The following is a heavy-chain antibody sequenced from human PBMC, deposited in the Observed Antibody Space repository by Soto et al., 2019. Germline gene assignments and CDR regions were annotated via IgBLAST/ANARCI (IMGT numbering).Heavy chain of an antibody. CDR2: ISSSSSTI. J-gene: IGHJ4*02. V-gene: IGHV3-48*02. CDR1: GFTFSTYS. Sequence: EVQLVESGGGLVQPGGSLRLSCAASGFTFSTYSMNWVRQAPGKGLEWVSYISSSSSTIYYADSVKGRFTISRDTAKNSLYLQMNSLRDEDTAVYYCARGLGYCSGGSCSSDYWGQGTLVTVSS. CDR3: ARGLGYCSGGSCSSDY. D-gene: IGHD2-15*01.